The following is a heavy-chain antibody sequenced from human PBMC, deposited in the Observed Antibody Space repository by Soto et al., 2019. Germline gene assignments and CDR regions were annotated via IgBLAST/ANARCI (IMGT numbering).Heavy chain of an antibody. Sequence: GGSLRLSCAASGFTFSSYSMNWVRQAPGKGLEWVSSISSSSSYIYYADSVKGRFTISRDNATSTAYMELSSLRSEDTAVYYCATGEGSGPDYYYYYGMDVWGQGTTVTVSS. CDR3: ATGEGSGPDYYYYYGMDV. CDR1: GFTFSSYS. J-gene: IGHJ6*02. CDR2: ISSSSSYI. V-gene: IGHV3-21*04.